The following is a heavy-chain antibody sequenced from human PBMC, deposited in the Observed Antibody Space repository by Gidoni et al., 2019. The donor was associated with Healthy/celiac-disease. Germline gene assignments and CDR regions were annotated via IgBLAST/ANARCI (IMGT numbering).Heavy chain of an antibody. CDR1: GGSFSGYY. CDR3: ARGGPYYYYGMDV. CDR2: INHSGST. J-gene: IGHJ6*02. Sequence: QVQLQQWGAGLLKPSETLSLTCAVYGGSFSGYYWSWIRQPPGKGLEGIGEINHSGSTNYNPSLNSRVTISVDTSKNQFSLKLSSVTAADTAVYYCARGGPYYYYGMDVWGQGTTVTVSS. V-gene: IGHV4-34*01.